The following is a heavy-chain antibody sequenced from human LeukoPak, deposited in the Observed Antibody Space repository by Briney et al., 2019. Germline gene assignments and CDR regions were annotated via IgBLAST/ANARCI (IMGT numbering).Heavy chain of an antibody. Sequence: GASVKVSCKASGYTFTSYDINWVRQATGQGLEWMGWMNPNSGNTGYAQKFQGRVTITRNTSISTAYMELSSLRSEDTAVYYCARGMLDTAMVTDDAFDIWGQGTMVTVSS. CDR1: GYTFTSYD. D-gene: IGHD5-18*01. V-gene: IGHV1-8*03. CDR2: MNPNSGNT. J-gene: IGHJ3*02. CDR3: ARGMLDTAMVTDDAFDI.